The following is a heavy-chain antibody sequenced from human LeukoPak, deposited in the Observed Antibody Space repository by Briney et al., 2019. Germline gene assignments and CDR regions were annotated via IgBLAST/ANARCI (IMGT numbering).Heavy chain of an antibody. CDR3: ATAYYYDSRDYDPLDY. Sequence: GGSLRLSCAASGFTFSRHAMSWVRQAPGKGLEWVSGISGSGGFTYYADSVKGRFTISRDNSKNTLYLQMNSLRAEDTAVYYCATAYYYDSRDYDPLDYWGQGTLVTVSS. D-gene: IGHD3-22*01. J-gene: IGHJ4*02. V-gene: IGHV3-23*01. CDR1: GFTFSRHA. CDR2: ISGSGGFT.